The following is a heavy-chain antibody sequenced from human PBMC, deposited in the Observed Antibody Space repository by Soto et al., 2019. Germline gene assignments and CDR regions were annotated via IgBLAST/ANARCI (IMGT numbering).Heavy chain of an antibody. J-gene: IGHJ4*02. CDR1: GFTFSSYG. Sequence: PGGSLRLSCAASGFTFSSYGMHWVRQAPGKGLEWVAVIWYDGSNKYYADSVKGRFTISRDNSKNTLYLQMNSLRAEDTAVYYCAREEWELRSSEYYFDYWGQGTLVTVSS. D-gene: IGHD1-26*01. V-gene: IGHV3-33*01. CDR2: IWYDGSNK. CDR3: AREEWELRSSEYYFDY.